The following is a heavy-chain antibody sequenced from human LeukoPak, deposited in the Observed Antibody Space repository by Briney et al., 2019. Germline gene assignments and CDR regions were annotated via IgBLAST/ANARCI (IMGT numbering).Heavy chain of an antibody. Sequence: GGSLRLSCAASGFTFNNYAMSWVRQAPGKGLEWVSAISSSSSYIYYTDSVKGRFTISRDNAKNSLYLQMNSLRAEDTAVYYCARDAGDLYYFDYWGQGTLVTVSS. CDR1: GFTFNNYA. D-gene: IGHD7-27*01. V-gene: IGHV3-21*01. CDR2: ISSSSSYI. CDR3: ARDAGDLYYFDY. J-gene: IGHJ4*02.